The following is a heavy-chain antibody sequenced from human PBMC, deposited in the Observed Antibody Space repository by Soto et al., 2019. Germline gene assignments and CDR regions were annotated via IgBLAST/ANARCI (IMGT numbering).Heavy chain of an antibody. V-gene: IGHV3-30*18. CDR2: ISYDGNNK. J-gene: IGHJ6*02. CDR1: GFTFSSYG. CDR3: AKTRGYSYNYGLNV. Sequence: GGSLRLSCAASGFTFSSYGMQWVRQAPGKGLEWVAVISYDGNNKYYADSVKGRFTISRDNSKNTLSLQMNSLRVEDTALYYCAKTRGYSYNYGLNVWGQGTTVTVSS. D-gene: IGHD5-18*01.